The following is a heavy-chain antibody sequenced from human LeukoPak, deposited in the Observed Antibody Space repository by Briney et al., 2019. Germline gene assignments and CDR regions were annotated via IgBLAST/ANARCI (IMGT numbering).Heavy chain of an antibody. CDR1: GGTFSSYA. CDR2: IIPILGIA. J-gene: IGHJ4*02. CDR3: ARAHSGSYFAY. Sequence: SVKVSCKASGGTFSSYAISWVRQAPGQGLEWMGRIIPILGIANYAQKFQGRVTITADKSTSTAYMELSSLRSEDTGVYYCARAHSGSYFAYWGQGTLVTVSS. D-gene: IGHD1-26*01. V-gene: IGHV1-69*04.